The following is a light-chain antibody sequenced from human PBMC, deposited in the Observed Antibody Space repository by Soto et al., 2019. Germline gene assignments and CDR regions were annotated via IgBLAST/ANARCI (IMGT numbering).Light chain of an antibody. CDR1: QSVTSNY. CDR3: QQYGSSPPWT. J-gene: IGKJ1*01. CDR2: GAS. V-gene: IGKV3-20*01. Sequence: EIVLTQSPGTLSFSPGERATLSCRASQSVTSNYLAWYQQKPGQAPRLLFFGASIRATGIPDRFSGSGSGTDFTLTISRLEPEDFAVYYCQQYGSSPPWTFGQGTKVDIK.